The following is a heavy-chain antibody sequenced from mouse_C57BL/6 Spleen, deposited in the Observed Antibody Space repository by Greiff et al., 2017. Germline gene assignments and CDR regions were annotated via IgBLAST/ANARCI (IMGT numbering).Heavy chain of an antibody. CDR1: GFSLTSYG. D-gene: IGHD1-1*01. J-gene: IGHJ4*01. CDR3: ARHYYGSSYDAMDC. Sequence: VQLQESGPGLVAPSQSLSITCTVSGFSLTSYGVHWVRQPPGKGLEWLVVIWSDGSTTYNSALKSRLSISKDNSKSQVFLKMNSLQTDDTAMYYCARHYYGSSYDAMDCWGQGTSVTVSS. V-gene: IGHV2-6-1*01. CDR2: IWSDGST.